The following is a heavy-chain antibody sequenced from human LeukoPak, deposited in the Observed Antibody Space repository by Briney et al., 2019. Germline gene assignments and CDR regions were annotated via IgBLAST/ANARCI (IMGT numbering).Heavy chain of an antibody. Sequence: PGGSLRLSCAASGFTFSSYWMSWVRQAPGKGLEWVANIKQDGSEKYYVDSVKGRFTISRDNAKNSLYLQMNSLRAEDTAVYYCARVPYYYDRVLYYYYYYMDVWGKGTTVTISS. CDR2: IKQDGSEK. CDR3: ARVPYYYDRVLYYYYYYMDV. D-gene: IGHD3-22*01. CDR1: GFTFSSYW. J-gene: IGHJ6*03. V-gene: IGHV3-7*04.